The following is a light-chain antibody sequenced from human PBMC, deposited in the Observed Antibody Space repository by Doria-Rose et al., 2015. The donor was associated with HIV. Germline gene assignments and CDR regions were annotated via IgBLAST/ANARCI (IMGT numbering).Light chain of an antibody. CDR3: QQYYDTPS. CDR2: WAS. CDR1: QSLLYTSKNY. Sequence: TQSPESLGMSLGERATLNCKSNQSLLYTSKNYLAWYQQKPGRPPKLLIYWASTRQSGVPARFSGSGSGPDFTLTISSLEAEDVAVYYCQQYYDTPSFGPGTTVDIK. J-gene: IGKJ3*01. V-gene: IGKV4-1*01.